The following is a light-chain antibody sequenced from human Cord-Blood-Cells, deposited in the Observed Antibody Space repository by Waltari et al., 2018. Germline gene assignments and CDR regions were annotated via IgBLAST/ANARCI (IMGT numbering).Light chain of an antibody. Sequence: EIVMTQSPATLSVSPGERATLSCRASQSVSSNLAWYRQKPGQAPRLLIYGASTRATSIPARFSGSWSGTEFTLTISSLQSEDFAVYYCQQYNNWPPYTFGQGTKLEIK. CDR1: QSVSSN. CDR2: GAS. J-gene: IGKJ2*01. V-gene: IGKV3-15*01. CDR3: QQYNNWPPYT.